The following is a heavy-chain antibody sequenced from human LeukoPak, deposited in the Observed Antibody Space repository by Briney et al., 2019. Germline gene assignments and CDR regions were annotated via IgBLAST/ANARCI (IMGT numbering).Heavy chain of an antibody. V-gene: IGHV3-21*06. CDR2: ITSAGNYI. CDR1: GFAFSSYG. D-gene: IGHD2-15*01. CDR3: TRKDAVDRWFDP. Sequence: GGSLRLSCAASGFAFSSYGMNWVRQAPGKGLEWVSSITSAGNYIYYADSVKGRFTVSRDNAKNSLYLQMNCLRAEDTAVYYCTRKDAVDRWFDPWGQGTLVTVSS. J-gene: IGHJ5*02.